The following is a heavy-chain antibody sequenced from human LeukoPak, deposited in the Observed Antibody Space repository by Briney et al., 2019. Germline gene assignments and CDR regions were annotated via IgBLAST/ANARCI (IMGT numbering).Heavy chain of an antibody. Sequence: QSGGSLRLSCAASGFTFSSTAMNSVRQAPGKGLEWVSAISGSGGSTYYADSVKGRFTISRDNSKNTLYLQMNSLRAEDTAVYYCASGIGYYDILTGYYTHGMDVWGQGTTVTVSS. CDR2: ISGSGGST. D-gene: IGHD3-9*01. CDR1: GFTFSSTA. J-gene: IGHJ6*02. V-gene: IGHV3-23*01. CDR3: ASGIGYYDILTGYYTHGMDV.